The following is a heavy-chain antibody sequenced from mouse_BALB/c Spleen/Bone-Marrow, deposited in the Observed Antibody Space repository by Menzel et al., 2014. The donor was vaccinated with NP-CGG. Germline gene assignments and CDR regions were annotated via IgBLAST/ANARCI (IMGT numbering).Heavy chain of an antibody. CDR2: IYPGSGST. CDR1: GYTFTSYW. Sequence: LQQSGSELVRPGASVKLSCKASGYTFTSYWMHWVKQRPGQGLEWIGNIYPGSGSTNYDEKFKSKATLTVDTSSSTAYMQLSSLTSEDSAVYYCTRSFPYWGRGTLVTVSA. V-gene: IGHV1S22*01. CDR3: TRSFPY. J-gene: IGHJ3*01.